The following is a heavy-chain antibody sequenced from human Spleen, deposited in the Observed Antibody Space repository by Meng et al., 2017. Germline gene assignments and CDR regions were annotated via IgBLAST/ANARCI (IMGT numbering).Heavy chain of an antibody. Sequence: SVSLSCKASGYTFTDYYMHWVRQAPGHGLEWMGYINPHSGGTISAQKFQGRVTMDRDTSISTAYMELSSLTSDDTAVYHCARDTLDYGDYRYYYYGTDAWGQGTTVTVSS. CDR3: ARDTLDYGDYRYYYYGTDA. D-gene: IGHD4-17*01. V-gene: IGHV1-2*02. CDR1: GYTFTDYY. J-gene: IGHJ6*02. CDR2: INPHSGGT.